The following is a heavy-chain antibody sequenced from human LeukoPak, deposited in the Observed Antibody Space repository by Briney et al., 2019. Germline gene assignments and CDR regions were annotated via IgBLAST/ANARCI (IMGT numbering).Heavy chain of an antibody. CDR2: IKQDGSQK. V-gene: IGHV3-7*03. CDR3: ATSRTSDY. Sequence: GGSLRLSCAASGFTFSSYWMSWVRQAPGKGLEWVAIIKQDGSQKYYVDSVKGRFTISRDNAEKSLHLQMNSLRAADTAVYYCATSRTSDYWGQGTLVTVSS. J-gene: IGHJ4*02. CDR1: GFTFSSYW. D-gene: IGHD1-14*01.